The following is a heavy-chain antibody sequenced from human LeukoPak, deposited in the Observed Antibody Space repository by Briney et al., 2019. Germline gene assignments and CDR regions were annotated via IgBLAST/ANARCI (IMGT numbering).Heavy chain of an antibody. CDR1: GFTFSNYA. J-gene: IGHJ6*02. CDR2: ISYDGSSK. CDR3: ARRPGLDV. Sequence: GGSLRLSCAASGFTFSNYAMHWVRQAPGKGLEWVAVISYDGSSKYFADSVKGRFTISRDNAKNSLYLQMNSLRAEDTAVYYCARRPGLDVWGQGTTVTVSS. V-gene: IGHV3-30-3*01.